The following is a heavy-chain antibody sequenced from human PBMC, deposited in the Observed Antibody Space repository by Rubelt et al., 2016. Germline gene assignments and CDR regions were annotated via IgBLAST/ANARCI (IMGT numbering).Heavy chain of an antibody. CDR3: AGGRNGAL. J-gene: IGHJ4*02. Sequence: EVQLVESGGGLVQPGGSLRLSCAASGFTFSTFSMTWVRQAPGKGLEWVANINQAGSEEHYVGSVKGRFTISRDNTKNSLYLQMNNQSAEDTAVYYCAGGRNGALWGQGTLVIVSS. D-gene: IGHD2-8*01. CDR2: INQAGSEE. V-gene: IGHV3-7*03. CDR1: GFTFSTFS.